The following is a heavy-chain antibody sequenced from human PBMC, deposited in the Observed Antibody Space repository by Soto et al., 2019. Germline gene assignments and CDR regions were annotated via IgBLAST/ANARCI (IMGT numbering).Heavy chain of an antibody. V-gene: IGHV4-39*01. Sequence: PSETLSLTCTVSGGSIRSGDYYWSWIRQPPGKGLESIGYIYYSGSTYYNPSLKSRVTISVDTSKNQFSLKLSSVTAADTAVYYCARHQLKPGGLYSSSWSVDYWGQGTLVTVSS. D-gene: IGHD6-13*01. CDR2: IYYSGST. CDR1: GGSIRSGDYY. CDR3: ARHQLKPGGLYSSSWSVDY. J-gene: IGHJ4*02.